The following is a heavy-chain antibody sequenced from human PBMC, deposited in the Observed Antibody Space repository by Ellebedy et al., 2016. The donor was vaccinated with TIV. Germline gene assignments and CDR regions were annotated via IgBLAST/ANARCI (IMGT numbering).Heavy chain of an antibody. V-gene: IGHV3-66*02. J-gene: IGHJ4*02. CDR1: GFTVSSNY. Sequence: GESLKISXAASGFTVSSNYMSWVRQAPGRGLEWVSVIYSGGTTYYADSVKGRFTISRDNSKNTLYLQMNSLRAEDTAVYYCAKDAYWGQGTLVTVSS. CDR2: IYSGGTT. CDR3: AKDAY.